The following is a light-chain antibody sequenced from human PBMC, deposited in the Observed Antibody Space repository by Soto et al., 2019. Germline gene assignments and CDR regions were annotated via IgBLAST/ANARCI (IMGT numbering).Light chain of an antibody. CDR2: GAA. J-gene: IGKJ1*01. V-gene: IGKV3-15*01. Sequence: IVMTQSPPTLSVSAGERAALSVRASQSVFSSLAWYQQKPGQAPRLLIYGAATRATGIPARFSGSGSGTEFTLTISSLQSEDFAVYYCQQYHNWPAFGQGTKVDI. CDR3: QQYHNWPA. CDR1: QSVFSS.